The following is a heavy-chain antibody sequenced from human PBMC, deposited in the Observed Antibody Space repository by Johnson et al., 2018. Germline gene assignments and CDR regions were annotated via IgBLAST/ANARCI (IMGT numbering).Heavy chain of an antibody. Sequence: QVQLVQSGGGVVQPGRSLRLSCAASGFTFSTYTMHWVRQAPGKGLEWVAIISNDGGNQYYADSLKGRLTISRDNSKNTLYLEMKNLRTEDTAVYYCARDGTHYYSSRGYYYPLQYFQHWGQGTLVTVSS. D-gene: IGHD3-22*01. CDR3: ARDGTHYYSSRGYYYPLQYFQH. CDR1: GFTFSTYT. CDR2: ISNDGGNQ. V-gene: IGHV3-30-3*01. J-gene: IGHJ1*01.